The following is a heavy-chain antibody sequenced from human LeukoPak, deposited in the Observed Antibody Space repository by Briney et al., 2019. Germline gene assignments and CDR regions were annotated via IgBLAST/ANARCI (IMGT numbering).Heavy chain of an antibody. J-gene: IGHJ4*02. V-gene: IGHV3-7*03. CDR3: ARMYYDFWSGYYQDY. D-gene: IGHD3-3*01. CDR1: GFTFSNYW. CDR2: IKQDGSEK. Sequence: GGSLRLSCAASGFTFSNYWMSWVRQAPGKGLEWAANIKQDGSEKYYVDSVRGRFTISRDNAKNSLYLQMNSLRADDTAVYYCARMYYDFWSGYYQDYWGQGTLVTVSS.